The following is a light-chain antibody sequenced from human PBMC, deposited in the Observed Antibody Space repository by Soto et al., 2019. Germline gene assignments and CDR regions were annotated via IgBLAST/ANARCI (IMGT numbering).Light chain of an antibody. CDR1: QDIRND. CDR3: LQDYNYPRA. J-gene: IGKJ1*01. Sequence: AIQMTQSPSSLSASVGDRVTITCRASQDIRNDLGWYQQKPGKAPKLLIYAASTLQSGVSSRFSGSGSGTHFTHTISGLQPDDFATYYCLQDYNYPRAFGQGTRVEIK. V-gene: IGKV1-6*01. CDR2: AAS.